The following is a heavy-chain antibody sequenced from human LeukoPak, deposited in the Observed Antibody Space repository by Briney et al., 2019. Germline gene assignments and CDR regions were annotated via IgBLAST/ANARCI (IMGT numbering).Heavy chain of an antibody. CDR2: INPKSGDP. J-gene: IGHJ4*02. V-gene: IGHV1-2*02. CDR1: GYRFTGYY. D-gene: IGHD4-11*01. CDR3: ARDPGHDTSNYGGLDF. Sequence: ASVKVSCKTSGYRFTGYYMHWVRQAPGQGHEWMGWINPKSGDPIYVQKFQGRVTLTRDTSIDTVYLELSSLKSDDTAVYYCARDPGHDTSNYGGLDFWGQGTLVTVSS.